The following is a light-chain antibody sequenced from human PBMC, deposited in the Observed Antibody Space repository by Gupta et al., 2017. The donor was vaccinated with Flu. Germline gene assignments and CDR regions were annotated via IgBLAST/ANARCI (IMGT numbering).Light chain of an antibody. V-gene: IGKV3-20*01. CDR1: QSVSSSY. J-gene: IGKJ1*01. CDR2: GAS. Sequence: EIVLTQSPGTLSLSPGERGTLSCRASQSVSSSYLAWYQQKPGQAPRLLIYGASSRASGIPDRFSGSGSGTEFTLTISRLEPEDFAVYYCQQYGSSPRAFGQGTKVEIK. CDR3: QQYGSSPRA.